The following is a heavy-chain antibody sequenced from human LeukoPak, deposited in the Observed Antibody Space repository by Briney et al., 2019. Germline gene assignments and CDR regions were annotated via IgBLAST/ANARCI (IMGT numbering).Heavy chain of an antibody. CDR3: ARSEMATMYGSQNFDY. V-gene: IGHV4-61*02. J-gene: IGHJ4*02. D-gene: IGHD5-24*01. CDR2: IYTSGST. Sequence: SQTLSLTCTVSGGSISSGSYYWSWIRQPAGKGLEWIGRIYTSGSTNYNPSLKSRVTISVDTSKNQFSLKLSSVTAADTAVYYCARSEMATMYGSQNFDYWGQGTLVTVSS. CDR1: GGSISSGSYY.